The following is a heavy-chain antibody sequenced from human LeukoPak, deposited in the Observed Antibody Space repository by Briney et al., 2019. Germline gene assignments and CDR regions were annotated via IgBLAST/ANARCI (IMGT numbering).Heavy chain of an antibody. CDR3: ARVVVPAEYFDY. CDR2: IYSGGST. Sequence: PGGSLRLSCTASGFTVSSNYMSWVRQAPGKGLEWVSVIYSGGSTYYADSVKGRFTISRDNSKNTLYLQMNSLRAEDTAVYYCARVVVPAEYFDYWGQGTLVTVSS. V-gene: IGHV3-66*02. CDR1: GFTVSSNY. D-gene: IGHD2-2*01. J-gene: IGHJ4*02.